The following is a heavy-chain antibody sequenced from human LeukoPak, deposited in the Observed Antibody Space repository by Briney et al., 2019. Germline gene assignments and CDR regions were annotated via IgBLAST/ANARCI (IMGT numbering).Heavy chain of an antibody. CDR1: GGSISSYY. J-gene: IGHJ4*02. Sequence: PSETLSLTCTVSGGSISSYYWNWIRQPPGKGLEWIGYIYYSGSTNYNPSLKSRVTISVDTSKNQFSLKLSSVTAADTAVYYCARDEDSSGWFDYWGQGTLVTVSS. CDR3: ARDEDSSGWFDY. D-gene: IGHD6-19*01. V-gene: IGHV4-59*01. CDR2: IYYSGST.